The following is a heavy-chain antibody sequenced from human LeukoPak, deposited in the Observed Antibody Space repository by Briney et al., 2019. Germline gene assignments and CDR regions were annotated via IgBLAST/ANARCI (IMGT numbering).Heavy chain of an antibody. V-gene: IGHV4-61*02. D-gene: IGHD2-2*01. CDR2: VHTGGDT. CDR3: ARSGRSSTSCCDDAFDI. CDR1: GGSINSRNYY. J-gene: IGHJ3*02. Sequence: SETLSLTCNVSGGSINSRNYYWTWIRQPAGRGLEWIGRVHTGGDTNYNPSLKSRVTISVDTSKNQFSLKLSSVTAADTAVYYCARSGRSSTSCCDDAFDIWGQGTMVTVSS.